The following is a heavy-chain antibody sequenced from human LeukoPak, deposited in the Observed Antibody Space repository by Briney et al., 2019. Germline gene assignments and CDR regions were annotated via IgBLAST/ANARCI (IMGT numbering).Heavy chain of an antibody. CDR2: ISPSGRTT. D-gene: IGHD1-26*01. Sequence: PGGSLRLSCAASGFIFNTYGMHWVRQAPGKGLEWVSAISPSGRTTDYADSVKGRFTISRDNSKNTLYLQMNSLRAEDTDVYYCAKVVLVGAIFGPGYWGQGTLATVSS. V-gene: IGHV3-23*01. CDR1: GFIFNTYG. J-gene: IGHJ4*02. CDR3: AKVVLVGAIFGPGY.